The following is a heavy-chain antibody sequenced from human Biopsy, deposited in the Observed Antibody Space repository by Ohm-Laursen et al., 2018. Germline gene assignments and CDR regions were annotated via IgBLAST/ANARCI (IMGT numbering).Heavy chain of an antibody. CDR1: GGFISSDY. CDR2: IYYSGST. Sequence: SETLSLTCTVSGGFISSDYWSWIRQTPGKGLEWIGYIYYSGSTNYNPSLKSRVTISVDTSKNQFSLRLNSVTAADTAVYYCARATNSTGWPYYYFYGMDVWGQGTTVTVSS. J-gene: IGHJ6*02. D-gene: IGHD2/OR15-2a*01. CDR3: ARATNSTGWPYYYFYGMDV. V-gene: IGHV4-59*01.